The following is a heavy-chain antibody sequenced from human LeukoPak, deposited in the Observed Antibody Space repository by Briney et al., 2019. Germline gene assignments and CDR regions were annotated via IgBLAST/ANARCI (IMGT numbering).Heavy chain of an antibody. D-gene: IGHD5-24*01. CDR2: ISGSGGST. CDR3: AKEGPWLQFGRYLDY. Sequence: PGGSLRLSCAASGFTFSSYAMSWVRQAPGQGLEGVSDISGSGGSTYYADSVKGRFTISRDNSKNTLYLQMNSLRAEDTAVYYCAKEGPWLQFGRYLDYWGQGTLVTVSS. J-gene: IGHJ4*02. CDR1: GFTFSSYA. V-gene: IGHV3-23*01.